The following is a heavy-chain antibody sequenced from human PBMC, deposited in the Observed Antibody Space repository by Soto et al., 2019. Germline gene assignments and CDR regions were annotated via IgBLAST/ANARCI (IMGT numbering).Heavy chain of an antibody. CDR1: GYTFTSYY. CDR3: ARGGDIVVVPAAITDFDP. J-gene: IGHJ5*02. V-gene: IGHV1-46*01. Sequence: ASVKVSCKASGYTFTSYYMHWVRQAPGQGLEKMGIINPSGGSTSYAQKFQGRVTMTRDTSTSTVYMELSSLRSEDTAVYYCARGGDIVVVPAAITDFDPWGQGTLVTVSS. CDR2: INPSGGST. D-gene: IGHD2-2*01.